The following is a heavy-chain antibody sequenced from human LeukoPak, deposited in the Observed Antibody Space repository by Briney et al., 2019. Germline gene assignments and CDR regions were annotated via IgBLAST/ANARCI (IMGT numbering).Heavy chain of an antibody. CDR1: GFTYDDYG. Sequence: PGGSLRLSCAASGFTYDDYGMSWVRQAPGEGLEWVSGINWNGGSTGYADSVKGRFTISRDNAKNSLYLQMNSLRAEDTALYYCARDSPAAFYYYYYMDVWGKGTTVTVSS. J-gene: IGHJ6*03. V-gene: IGHV3-20*04. CDR2: INWNGGST. D-gene: IGHD2-2*01. CDR3: ARDSPAAFYYYYYMDV.